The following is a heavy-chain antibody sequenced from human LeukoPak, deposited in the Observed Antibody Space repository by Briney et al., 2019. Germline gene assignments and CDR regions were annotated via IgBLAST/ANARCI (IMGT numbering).Heavy chain of an antibody. CDR1: GLTFSSYS. Sequence: GGSLRLSCAASGLTFSSYSMNWVRQAPGKGLEWVSSISSSSSYIYYADSVKGRFTISRDNAKNSLYLQMNSLRAEDTAVYYCARGSGGPAAMRFHWFDPWGQGTLVTVSS. J-gene: IGHJ5*02. CDR2: ISSSSSYI. D-gene: IGHD2-2*01. V-gene: IGHV3-21*01. CDR3: ARGSGGPAAMRFHWFDP.